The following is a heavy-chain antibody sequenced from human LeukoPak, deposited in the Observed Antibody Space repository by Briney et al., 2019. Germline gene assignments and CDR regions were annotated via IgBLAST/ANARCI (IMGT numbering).Heavy chain of an antibody. J-gene: IGHJ3*02. Sequence: GASVKVSCKASGYTFTSYGISWVGQAPGQGLEWMGWINTYNGNTNYAQKLQGRVTMTTDTSTNTAYMELRSLRSDDTAVYYCARDYYDSSGYYYDAFDIWGQGTMVTVSS. D-gene: IGHD3-22*01. CDR1: GYTFTSYG. CDR3: ARDYYDSSGYYYDAFDI. V-gene: IGHV1-18*01. CDR2: INTYNGNT.